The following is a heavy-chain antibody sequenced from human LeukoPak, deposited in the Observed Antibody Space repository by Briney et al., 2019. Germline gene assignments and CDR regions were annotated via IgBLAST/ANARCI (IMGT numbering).Heavy chain of an antibody. D-gene: IGHD3-10*01. Sequence: PSETLSLTCTVSGGSISSYYWSWIRQPPGKGLEWIGYINYSGSTNYNPSLKSRVTISVDTSKNQFSLKLSSVTAADTAVYYCARRRLLWFGELSRRGFDPWGQGTLVTVSS. CDR1: GGSISSYY. CDR3: ARRRLLWFGELSRRGFDP. V-gene: IGHV4-59*12. CDR2: INYSGST. J-gene: IGHJ5*02.